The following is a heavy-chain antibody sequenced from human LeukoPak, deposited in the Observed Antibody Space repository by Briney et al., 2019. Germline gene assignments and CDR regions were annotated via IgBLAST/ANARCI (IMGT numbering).Heavy chain of an antibody. J-gene: IGHJ3*02. V-gene: IGHV4-34*01. D-gene: IGHD3-22*01. CDR2: INHSGST. Sequence: PSETLSLTCAVYGGSFSGYYWSWIRQPPGKGLEWIGEINHSGSTNYNPSLKSRVTISVDTSKNQFSLKLSSVTAADTAVYYCARGTTMILDAFDIWGQGTMVTVSS. CDR1: GGSFSGYY. CDR3: ARGTTMILDAFDI.